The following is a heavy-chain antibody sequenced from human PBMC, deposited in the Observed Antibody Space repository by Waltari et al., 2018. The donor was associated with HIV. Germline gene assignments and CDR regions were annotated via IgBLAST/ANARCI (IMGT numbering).Heavy chain of an antibody. Sequence: QVQLEQSASEVKRPGASVNVSCKASGYTFTGHFIHWVRQAPGKGPEWVGWVNPATGYTDSAQKFEDRVTMTTDTPLTTAYLELAGLQSNDTAVYYCARGDRSLAYLLDVFHFWGQGTLVTVSS. CDR3: ARGDRSLAYLLDVFHF. CDR1: GYTFTGHF. V-gene: IGHV1-2*02. CDR2: VNPATGYT. D-gene: IGHD3-16*01. J-gene: IGHJ3*01.